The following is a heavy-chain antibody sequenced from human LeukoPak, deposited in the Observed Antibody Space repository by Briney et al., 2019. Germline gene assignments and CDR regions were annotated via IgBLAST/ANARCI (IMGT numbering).Heavy chain of an antibody. D-gene: IGHD5-18*01. CDR2: INPNSGGT. CDR3: ARSYGYSYGLSY. V-gene: IGHV1-2*02. Sequence: ASVKVSCKASGYTFTGYYMHWVRQAPGQGLEWMGWINPNSGGTNYAQKFQGRVTMTRDTSISTAYMELSRLRSDDTAVYYCARSYGYSYGLSYWGQGTLVTVSS. CDR1: GYTFTGYY. J-gene: IGHJ4*02.